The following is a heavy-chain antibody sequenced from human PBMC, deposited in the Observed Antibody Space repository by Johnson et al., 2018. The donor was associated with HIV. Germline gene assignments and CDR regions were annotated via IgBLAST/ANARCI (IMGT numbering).Heavy chain of an antibody. CDR1: GFTFNTYA. Sequence: HVQLVESGGGVVQPVRSLRLSCAASGFTFNTYAMHWVRQAPGTGLEWVAVISYDGSTTYFADSVTGRFTISRDNSKNTLYLQMNSLRAEDTAVYVCAKRGRFGVYTAMVIDAFDIWGQGTMVTVSS. CDR3: AKRGRFGVYTAMVIDAFDI. D-gene: IGHD5-18*01. J-gene: IGHJ3*02. V-gene: IGHV3-30*04. CDR2: ISYDGSTT.